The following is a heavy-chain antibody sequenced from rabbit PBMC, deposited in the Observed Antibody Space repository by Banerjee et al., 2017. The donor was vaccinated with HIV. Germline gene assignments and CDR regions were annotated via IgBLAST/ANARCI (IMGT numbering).Heavy chain of an antibody. CDR3: ARDLAGVIGWNFGL. D-gene: IGHD4-1*01. J-gene: IGHJ3*01. CDR1: GFSFSSYG. CDR2: INTSSGNT. Sequence: QSLEESGGDLVKPGASLTLTCTASGFSFSSYGVSWVRQAPGKGLEWIACINTSSGNTVYASWAKGRFTISKTSSTTVTLQMTSLTAADTATYFCARDLAGVIGWNFGLWGQGTLVTVS. V-gene: IGHV1S40*01.